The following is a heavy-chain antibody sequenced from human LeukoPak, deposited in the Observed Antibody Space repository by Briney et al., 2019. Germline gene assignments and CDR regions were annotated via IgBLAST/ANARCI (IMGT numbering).Heavy chain of an antibody. CDR2: FDPEDGET. J-gene: IGHJ4*02. CDR3: ATINLTAIMFDY. CDR1: GYTLTELS. D-gene: IGHD1-20*01. Sequence: ASVKVSCRVSGYTLTELSMHWVRQAPGKGLEWMGGFDPEDGETIYAQKFQGRVTMTEDTSTDTAYMELSSLRSEDTAVYYCATINLTAIMFDYWGQGTLVTVPS. V-gene: IGHV1-24*01.